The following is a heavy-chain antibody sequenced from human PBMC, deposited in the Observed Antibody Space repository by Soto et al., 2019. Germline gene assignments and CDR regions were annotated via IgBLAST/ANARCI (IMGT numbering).Heavy chain of an antibody. CDR1: GFTGDNEN. V-gene: IGHV3-43*01. J-gene: IGHJ6*02. D-gene: IGHD6-19*01. CDR3: AKDIAVAGTLTPGLYYFSGTDV. Sequence: GSLILSDPDSGFTGDNENMHGLRHTPRKGLEWVSLISWDGGSTYYADSVKGRFTISRDNSKNSLYLQMNSLRTEDTALYYCAKDIAVAGTLTPGLYYFSGTDVRGQGTTVPVSS. CDR2: ISWDGGST.